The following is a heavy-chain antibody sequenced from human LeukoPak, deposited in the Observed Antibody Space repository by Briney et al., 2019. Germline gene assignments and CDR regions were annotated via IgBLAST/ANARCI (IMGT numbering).Heavy chain of an antibody. CDR2: INWNGGST. CDR1: GFTSDDYG. CDR3: ARDQSSGYGGNSGY. V-gene: IGHV3-20*04. Sequence: GGSLRLSCAASGFTSDDYGMSWVRQAPGKGLEWVSGINWNGGSTGYADSVKGRFTISRDNAKNSLYLQMNSLRAEDTALYYCARDQSSGYGGNSGYWGQGTLVTVSS. D-gene: IGHD4-23*01. J-gene: IGHJ4*02.